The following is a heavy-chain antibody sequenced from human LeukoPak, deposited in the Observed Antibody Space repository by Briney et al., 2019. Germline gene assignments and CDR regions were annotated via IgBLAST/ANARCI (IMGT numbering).Heavy chain of an antibody. Sequence: PGGSLRLSCAASGFTVSSNYMSWVRQAPGKGPEWVSVIYSGGSTYYADSVKGRFTISRDNSKNTLYLQMNSLRAEDTAVYYCARDLKGLELRFYWGQGTLVTVSS. D-gene: IGHD1-7*01. V-gene: IGHV3-53*01. CDR2: IYSGGST. CDR1: GFTVSSNY. CDR3: ARDLKGLELRFY. J-gene: IGHJ4*02.